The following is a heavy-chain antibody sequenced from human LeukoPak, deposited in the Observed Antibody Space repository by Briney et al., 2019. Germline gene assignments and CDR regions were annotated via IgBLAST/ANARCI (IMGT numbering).Heavy chain of an antibody. J-gene: IGHJ4*02. V-gene: IGHV1-3*01. CDR3: ASGSVSISSGWYRLDF. Sequence: ASVKVSCKASGYTFTSYAMHWVRQAPGQRLEWMGWINAGNGNTKYSQKFQGRVTITRDTSASTAYMELSSLRSEDTAVYYCASGSVSISSGWYRLDFWGQGTLVTVSS. D-gene: IGHD6-19*01. CDR1: GYTFTSYA. CDR2: INAGNGNT.